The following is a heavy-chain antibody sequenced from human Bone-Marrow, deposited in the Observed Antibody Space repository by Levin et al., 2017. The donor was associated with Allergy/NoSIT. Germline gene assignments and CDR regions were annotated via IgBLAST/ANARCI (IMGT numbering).Heavy chain of an antibody. CDR2: VYPSGIT. CDR1: GGPISDSY. D-gene: IGHD3-22*01. CDR3: VRDGDSSGYYYSGPLRGMDV. J-gene: IGHJ6*02. V-gene: IGHV4-4*07. Sequence: KPSETLSLTCTVSGGPISDSYWSWIRQPAGKGLEWIGRVYPSGITNYNTSLKSRVTMSIDTSKNQFSLRLSSVTAADTAVYYCVRDGDSSGYYYSGPLRGMDVWGQGTTVTVSS.